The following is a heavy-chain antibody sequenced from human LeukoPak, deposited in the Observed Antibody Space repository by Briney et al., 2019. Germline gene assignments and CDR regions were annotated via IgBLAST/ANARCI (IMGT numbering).Heavy chain of an antibody. J-gene: IGHJ3*02. V-gene: IGHV3-23*01. Sequence: GGSLRLTCAASGFTFSGYAMSWVRQAPGKGLEWVSAISGSGGSTYYADSVKGRFTISRDNSKNTLYLQMNSLRAEDTAVYYCAKAHGAAAVWNAFDIWGQGTMVTVSS. CDR2: ISGSGGST. CDR3: AKAHGAAAVWNAFDI. D-gene: IGHD6-13*01. CDR1: GFTFSGYA.